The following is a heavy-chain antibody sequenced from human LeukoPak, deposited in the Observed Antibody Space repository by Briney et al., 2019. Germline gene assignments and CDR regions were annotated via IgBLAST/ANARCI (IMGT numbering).Heavy chain of an antibody. J-gene: IGHJ3*02. CDR2: ISSRSSYI. V-gene: IGHV3-21*01. D-gene: IGHD3-22*01. CDR1: GFAFNTFA. Sequence: PGGSLRLSCAASGFAFNTFAMTWVRQAPGKGLEWVSSISSRSSYIYNADSVKGRFTISRDNAKNSLYLQMNSLRAEDTAVYYCTRDRDDDSSGSIDDAFDIWGQGTMVTVSS. CDR3: TRDRDDDSSGSIDDAFDI.